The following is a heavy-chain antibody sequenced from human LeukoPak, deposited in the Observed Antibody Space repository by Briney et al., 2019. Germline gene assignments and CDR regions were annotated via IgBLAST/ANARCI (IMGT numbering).Heavy chain of an antibody. CDR1: GFTFTSYG. J-gene: IGHJ3*02. CDR3: ASPIGYCSSTSCSDAFDI. CDR2: ISAYNGNT. D-gene: IGHD2-2*01. V-gene: IGHV1-18*01. Sequence: GASVKVSCKASGFTFTSYGISWVRQAPGQGLEWMGWISAYNGNTNYAQKLQGRVTMTTDTSTSTAYMELRSLRSDDTAVYYCASPIGYCSSTSCSDAFDIWGQGTMVTVSS.